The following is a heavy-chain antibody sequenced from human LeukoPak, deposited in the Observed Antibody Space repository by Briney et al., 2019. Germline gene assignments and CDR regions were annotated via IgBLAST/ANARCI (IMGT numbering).Heavy chain of an antibody. V-gene: IGHV1-18*01. Sequence: GASVKVSCKASGYTFTSYGISWVRQAPGQGLEWMGWISAYNGNTNYAQKLRGRVTMTTDTSTSTAYMELRSLRSDDTAVYYCAREFVDRLNYYYGMDVWGQGTTVTVSS. CDR2: ISAYNGNT. D-gene: IGHD3-10*01. J-gene: IGHJ6*02. CDR1: GYTFTSYG. CDR3: AREFVDRLNYYYGMDV.